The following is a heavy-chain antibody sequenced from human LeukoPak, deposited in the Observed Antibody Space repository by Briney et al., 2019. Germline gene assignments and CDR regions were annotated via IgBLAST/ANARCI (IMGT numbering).Heavy chain of an antibody. J-gene: IGHJ4*02. CDR1: GFTFNNHA. Sequence: GRSLRLSCAASGFTFNNHAMSWVRQAPGRGLEWVSAISSNGGSTYYANSVKGRFTISRDNSKNTLYLQMGSLRAEDMAVYYCARAPGGGWYGFDYWGQGTLVTVSS. D-gene: IGHD6-19*01. CDR3: ARAPGGGWYGFDY. V-gene: IGHV3-64*01. CDR2: ISSNGGST.